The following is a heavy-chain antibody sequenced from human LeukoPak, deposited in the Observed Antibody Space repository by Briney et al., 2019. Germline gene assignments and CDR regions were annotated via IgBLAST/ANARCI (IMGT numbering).Heavy chain of an antibody. J-gene: IGHJ3*02. CDR3: ATDFDWAFNI. V-gene: IGHV3-48*02. CDR1: GFRTIDYV. CDR2: IDTSSSRI. D-gene: IGHD3-9*01. Sequence: GGSLRPSCAASGFRTIDYVMNWVRQAPGKGLEWVSYIDTSSSRIHYADSVKGRFTISRDDAKNSLYLQMNSLRDEDTAVYYCATDFDWAFNIWGQGTMVTVSS.